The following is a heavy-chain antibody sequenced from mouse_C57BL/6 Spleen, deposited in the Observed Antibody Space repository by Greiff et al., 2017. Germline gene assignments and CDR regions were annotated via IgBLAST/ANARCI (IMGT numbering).Heavy chain of an antibody. V-gene: IGHV1-53*01. Sequence: VQLQQPGTELVKPGASVKLSCKASGYTFTSYWMHWVKQRPGQGLEWIGNINPSNGGTNYNEKFKSKATLTVDKTSSTAYMRLSSLTSEDSAVYSCEGHTTATLRRDFDGRGTGTTVTVSS. D-gene: IGHD1-2*01. CDR2: INPSNGGT. CDR1: GYTFTSYW. J-gene: IGHJ1*03. CDR3: EGHTTATLRRDFDG.